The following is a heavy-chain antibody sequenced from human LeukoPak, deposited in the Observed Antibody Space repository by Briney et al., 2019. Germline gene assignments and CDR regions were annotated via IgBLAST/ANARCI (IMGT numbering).Heavy chain of an antibody. J-gene: IGHJ4*02. D-gene: IGHD1-1*01. CDR2: INHSGST. Sequence: SETLSLTCAVYGGSFSGYYWSWIRQPPGKGLEWIGEINHSGSTNYNPSLKSRVTISVDTSKNQFSLKLSSVTAADTAVYYCARSTGPIDYWGQGTLVTVSS. CDR3: ARSTGPIDY. CDR1: GGSFSGYY. V-gene: IGHV4-34*01.